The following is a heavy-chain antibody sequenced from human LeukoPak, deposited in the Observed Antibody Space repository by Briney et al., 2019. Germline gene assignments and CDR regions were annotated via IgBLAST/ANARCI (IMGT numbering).Heavy chain of an antibody. CDR1: GFTFSSYA. CDR2: ISYDGSNK. CDR3: ARGWAEIFSRGLLGDIVVVPAARAWDYYYGMDV. Sequence: GGSLRLSCAASGFTFSSYAMHWVRQAPGKGLEWVAVISYDGSNKYYADSVKGRFTISRDNSKNTLYLQMNSLRAEDTAVYYCARGWAEIFSRGLLGDIVVVPAARAWDYYYGMDVWGKGTTVTVSS. D-gene: IGHD2-2*01. J-gene: IGHJ6*04. V-gene: IGHV3-30-3*01.